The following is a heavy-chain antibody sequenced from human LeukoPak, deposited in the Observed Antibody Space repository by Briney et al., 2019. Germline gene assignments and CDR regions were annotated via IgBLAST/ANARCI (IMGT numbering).Heavy chain of an antibody. CDR2: ITTSSTYM. CDR3: ARDPYSGGYGAYYYYYMDV. J-gene: IGHJ6*03. D-gene: IGHD6-19*01. Sequence: PGGSLRLSCAASGFTFSAYNMNWVRRTPGKGLEWVSSITTSSTYMFYADSVRGRFTISRDNAENSLYLQMNSLRDEDTAAYYCARDPYSGGYGAYYYYYMDVWGKGTMVTVSS. CDR1: GFTFSAYN. V-gene: IGHV3-21*01.